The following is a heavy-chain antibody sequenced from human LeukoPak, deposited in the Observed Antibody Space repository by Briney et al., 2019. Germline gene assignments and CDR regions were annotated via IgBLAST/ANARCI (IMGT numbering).Heavy chain of an antibody. J-gene: IGHJ4*02. CDR1: GHPISRYY. CDR2: IYSSGST. V-gene: IGHV4-4*07. Sequence: WETLSLPCSVSGHPISRYYWSWIPQPAGKGLEWVRRIYSSGSTKYNPSLKSRVPMSVDPSKDQFSLKLSSVTAADTAVYYGARGRSGWNERDYFDYWGQGTLVTV. D-gene: IGHD6-19*01. CDR3: ARGRSGWNERDYFDY.